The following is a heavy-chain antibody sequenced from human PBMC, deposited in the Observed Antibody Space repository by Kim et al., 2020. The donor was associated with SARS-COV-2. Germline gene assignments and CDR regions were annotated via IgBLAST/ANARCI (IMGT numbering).Heavy chain of an antibody. CDR2: IIPMYGVT. CDR3: VRDRDYSSGSEMAFDI. V-gene: IGHV1-69*13. CDR1: GGTLIKYG. D-gene: IGHD3-10*01. Sequence: SVKVSCKAPGGTLIKYGISWVRQAPGQGLEWMGGIIPMYGVTNYAQKLRGRVTITADGFTSVSDMELSSLRSDDTAVYYCVRDRDYSSGSEMAFDIWDQGTMVTVSS. J-gene: IGHJ3*02.